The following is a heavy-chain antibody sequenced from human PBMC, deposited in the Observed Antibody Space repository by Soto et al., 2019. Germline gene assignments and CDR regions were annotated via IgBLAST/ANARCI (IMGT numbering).Heavy chain of an antibody. CDR2: IFYTGIT. D-gene: IGHD3-16*01. V-gene: IGHV4-39*07. Sequence: SETLSLTCTVSGGSISSSSYHWGWIRQPPGKGLEWIGSIFYTGITYYNPSLKSRVTISVDTSKNQFSLKLSSVTAADTAVYYCARRYGWAFEIWGQGTMVTVSS. J-gene: IGHJ3*02. CDR1: GGSISSSSYH. CDR3: ARRYGWAFEI.